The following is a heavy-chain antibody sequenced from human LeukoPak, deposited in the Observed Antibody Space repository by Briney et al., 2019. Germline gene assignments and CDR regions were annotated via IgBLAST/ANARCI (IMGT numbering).Heavy chain of an antibody. CDR3: AKVPEGY. Sequence: GGSLRLSCAASGXTFNKARMNWVRQAPGKGLEWVAVISYDGSNKYYADSVKGRFTISRDNSKNTLYLQMNSLRAEDTAVYYCAKVPEGYWGQGTLVTVSS. CDR2: ISYDGSNK. J-gene: IGHJ4*02. CDR1: GXTFNKAR. V-gene: IGHV3-30*18. D-gene: IGHD1-14*01.